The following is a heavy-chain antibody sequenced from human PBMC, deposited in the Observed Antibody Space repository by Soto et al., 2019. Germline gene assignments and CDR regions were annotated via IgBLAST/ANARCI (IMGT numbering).Heavy chain of an antibody. Sequence: QMQLVQSGAEVKKPGSSVKVSCKASGGTFSSYAVTWVRQAPGQGLEWMGGTIPMFGIEIYAQKFQGRVTITADESTSTAYMELSSLRSEDTAVYYCARSTRGDYYYGMDVWGQGTTVTVSS. V-gene: IGHV1-69*01. CDR3: ARSTRGDYYYGMDV. CDR1: GGTFSSYA. J-gene: IGHJ6*02. CDR2: TIPMFGIE.